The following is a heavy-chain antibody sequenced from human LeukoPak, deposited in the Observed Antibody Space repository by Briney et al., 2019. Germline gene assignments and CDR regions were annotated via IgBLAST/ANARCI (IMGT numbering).Heavy chain of an antibody. CDR2: TYYRSKWYN. V-gene: IGHV6-1*01. CDR1: GDSVSSNSAA. CDR3: ARSHWNYDNYFDP. Sequence: SQTLSLTCAISGDSVSSNSAAWNWIRQSPSRGLECLGRTYYRSKWYNDYAVSVKSRITINPDTSRNQFSLQVNSLTPEDTAVYFCARSHWNYDNYFDPWGQGTLVTVSS. J-gene: IGHJ5*02. D-gene: IGHD1-7*01.